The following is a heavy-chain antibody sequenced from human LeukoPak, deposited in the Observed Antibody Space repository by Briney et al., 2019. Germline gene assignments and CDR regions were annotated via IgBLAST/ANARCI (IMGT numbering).Heavy chain of an antibody. CDR1: GFTFSDYY. J-gene: IGHJ4*02. D-gene: IGHD6-13*01. V-gene: IGHV3-11*01. Sequence: GGSLRLSCAASGFTFSDYYMSWIRQAPGKGLEWVSYIGSSGTTIYYADSVKGRFTVSRDNAKNSLYLQMNSLRAEDTAVYYCVRALAAADDYWGQGTLVTVSS. CDR2: IGSSGTTI. CDR3: VRALAAADDY.